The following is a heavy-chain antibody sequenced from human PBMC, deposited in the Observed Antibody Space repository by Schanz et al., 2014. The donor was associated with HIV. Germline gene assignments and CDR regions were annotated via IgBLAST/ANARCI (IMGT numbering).Heavy chain of an antibody. CDR1: GYIFTSNG. CDR2: ISPSNGNT. J-gene: IGHJ4*02. Sequence: QVQLVQSGAEVKKPGASVRVSCKTSGYIFTSNGISWVRQAPGQGLEWMGWISPSNGNTNYAQKFQGRVTMTTDTSTSTAYMDLRSLRSDDTAVYYCARGLGRCGGDCRGSPLDYWGQGTLVTVSS. CDR3: ARGLGRCGGDCRGSPLDY. D-gene: IGHD2-21*02. V-gene: IGHV1-18*01.